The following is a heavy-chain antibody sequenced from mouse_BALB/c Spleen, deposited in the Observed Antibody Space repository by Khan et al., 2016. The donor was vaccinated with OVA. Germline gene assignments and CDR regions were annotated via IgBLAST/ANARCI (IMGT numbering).Heavy chain of an antibody. CDR1: GYTFTSYW. CDR3: AREGNYAYYAMDY. CDR2: INPSNGRT. V-gene: IGHV1S81*02. J-gene: IGHJ4*01. D-gene: IGHD2-1*01. Sequence: QVQLQQPGAELVKPGASVKLSCKASGYTFTSYWMHWVKQRPGQGLEWIGEINPSNGRTNYNEKFKSKATLTVDKSSSTAYMQLSSLTSEDSAVYYYAREGNYAYYAMDYWGQGTSVTVSS.